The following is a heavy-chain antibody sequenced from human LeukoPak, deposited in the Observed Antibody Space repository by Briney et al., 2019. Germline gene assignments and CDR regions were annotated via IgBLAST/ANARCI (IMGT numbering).Heavy chain of an antibody. CDR1: GFTFSSFE. CDR2: ISGSGTTI. Sequence: PGGSLRLSCAASGFTFSSFEMNWVRQAPGKGLEWLSYISGSGTTIYYADSVRGRLTISRDNAKNSLYLQMNSLRAEDTAVYYCARDQGNYWGQGTLVTVSS. CDR3: ARDQGNY. J-gene: IGHJ4*02. V-gene: IGHV3-48*03.